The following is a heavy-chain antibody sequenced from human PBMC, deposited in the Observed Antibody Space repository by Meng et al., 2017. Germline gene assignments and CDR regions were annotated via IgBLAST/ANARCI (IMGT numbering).Heavy chain of an antibody. CDR2: INAYNGYT. CDR3: ATRGNPYLDC. CDR1: AHPFSREG. J-gene: IGHJ4*02. V-gene: IGHV1-18*01. Sequence: QGHVVPSGAECDKPVAPVKVPCHPSAHPFSREGFAWVRQAPGQGLEWMGWINAYNGYTDYAQKFLGRVTLTTDTSTNTGYMELRSLTSDDTAVYYCATRGNPYLDCWGQGTLVTVSS.